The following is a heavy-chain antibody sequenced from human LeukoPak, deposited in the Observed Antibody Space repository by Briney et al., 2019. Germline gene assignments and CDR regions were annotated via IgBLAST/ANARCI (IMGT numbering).Heavy chain of an antibody. CDR2: IYPGDSDT. V-gene: IGHV5-51*01. J-gene: IGHJ4*02. CDR1: GYSFTSYW. CDR3: ARLSNARWYSCDFDY. D-gene: IGHD6-19*01. Sequence: GESLKISCKGSGYSFTSYWIGWVRPMPGKGLEWMGIIYPGDSDTRYSPSFQGQVTISADKSISTAYLQWSSLKASDTAMYYCARLSNARWYSCDFDYWGQGTLVTVSS.